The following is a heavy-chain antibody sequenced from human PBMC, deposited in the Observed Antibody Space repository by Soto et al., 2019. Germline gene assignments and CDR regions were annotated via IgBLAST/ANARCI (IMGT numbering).Heavy chain of an antibody. D-gene: IGHD1-26*01. Sequence: QVQLVESGGGAVQPGESVRLSCVASGFDFTYYAMHWVRQAPGKGLESVAVMSSDGSKIHHTDSVKGRFTISRDNSKNTLYLQMNSLRKEDTAVYFCAKDEGVGGTLGLFDYWGQGTLVSVSS. CDR1: GFDFTYYA. J-gene: IGHJ4*02. CDR2: MSSDGSKI. V-gene: IGHV3-30*18. CDR3: AKDEGVGGTLGLFDY.